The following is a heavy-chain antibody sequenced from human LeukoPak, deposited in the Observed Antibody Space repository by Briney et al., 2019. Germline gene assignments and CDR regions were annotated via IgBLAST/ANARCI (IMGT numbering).Heavy chain of an antibody. D-gene: IGHD7-27*01. J-gene: IGHJ4*02. CDR3: ARDLAAGANLANWAN. Sequence: GGSLRLSCAASGFTFSSYSMNWVCQAPGKGLEWVSYISNSSSTIYYADSVKGRFTISRDNAKNSLYLQMNSLRAEDTAVYYCARDLAAGANLANWANWGQGTLVTVSS. CDR2: ISNSSSTI. CDR1: GFTFSSYS. V-gene: IGHV3-48*01.